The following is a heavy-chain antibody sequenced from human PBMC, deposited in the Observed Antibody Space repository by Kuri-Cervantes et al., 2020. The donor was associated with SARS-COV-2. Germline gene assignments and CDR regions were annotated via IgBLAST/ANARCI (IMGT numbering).Heavy chain of an antibody. J-gene: IGHJ3*02. V-gene: IGHV1-2*02. CDR1: GYPFTGYY. CDR3: ARVLICGGSCYAFDI. CDR2: INPNSGGT. D-gene: IGHD2-15*01. Sequence: ASVKVSCKPSGYPFTGYYIHWVRQAPGQGLEWMGWINPNSGGTTYAQKFQGRVTMSRDTSINTAYMELSRLRSDDTAVYYCARVLICGGSCYAFDIWGQGTMVTVSS.